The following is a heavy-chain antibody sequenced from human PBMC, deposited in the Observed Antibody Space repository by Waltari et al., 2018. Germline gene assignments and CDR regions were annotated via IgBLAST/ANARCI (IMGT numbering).Heavy chain of an antibody. CDR3: ARGYCSGGSCYSIAAFDI. J-gene: IGHJ3*02. V-gene: IGHV1-69*13. CDR2: IIPIFGTA. D-gene: IGHD2-15*01. Sequence: QVQLVQSGAEVKKPGSSVKVSCKASGGTFSSYAISWVRQAPGQGLEWMGGIIPIFGTANYAQKFQGRVTITADESTSTAYMELSSLRSEDTAVYYCARGYCSGGSCYSIAAFDIWGQGTMVTVSS. CDR1: GGTFSSYA.